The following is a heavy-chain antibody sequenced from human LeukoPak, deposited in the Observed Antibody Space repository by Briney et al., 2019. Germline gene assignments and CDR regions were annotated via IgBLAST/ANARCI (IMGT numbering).Heavy chain of an antibody. V-gene: IGHV1-69*13. Sequence: ASVKVSCKASGGTFSSYAISWVRQAPGQGLEWMGGIIPIFGTANYAQKFQGRVTITADESTSTAYMELSSLRSEDTAVYYCAGFSVAGTNFDYWGQGTLVTVSS. CDR2: IIPIFGTA. D-gene: IGHD6-19*01. CDR3: AGFSVAGTNFDY. J-gene: IGHJ4*02. CDR1: GGTFSSYA.